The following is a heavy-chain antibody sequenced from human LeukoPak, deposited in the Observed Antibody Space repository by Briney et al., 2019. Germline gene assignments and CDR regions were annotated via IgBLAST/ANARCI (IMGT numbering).Heavy chain of an antibody. J-gene: IGHJ4*02. CDR2: ISGSGGNT. V-gene: IGHV3-23*01. D-gene: IGHD2-21*01. CDR1: GFTFSSYA. CDR3: AKVPSVWRGGRYYFDY. Sequence: GGSLRLSCAASGFTFSSYAMSWVRQAPGKGLEWVSTISGSGGNTYYADSVKGRFTISRDNSKDTLYLQVNSLRAEDTAAYYCAKVPSVWRGGRYYFDYWGQGTLVTVSS.